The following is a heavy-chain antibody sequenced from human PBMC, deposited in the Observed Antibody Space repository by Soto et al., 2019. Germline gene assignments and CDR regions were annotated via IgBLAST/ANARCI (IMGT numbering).Heavy chain of an antibody. Sequence: TSETLSLTCTVSGGSISSGGYYWSWIRQHPGKGLEWIGYIYYSGSTYYNPSLKSRVTISVDTSKNQFSLKLSSVTAADTAVYYCARDQHDYGDYEGWFDPWGQGTLVTVSS. CDR2: IYYSGST. D-gene: IGHD4-17*01. V-gene: IGHV4-31*03. CDR1: GGSISSGGYY. CDR3: ARDQHDYGDYEGWFDP. J-gene: IGHJ5*02.